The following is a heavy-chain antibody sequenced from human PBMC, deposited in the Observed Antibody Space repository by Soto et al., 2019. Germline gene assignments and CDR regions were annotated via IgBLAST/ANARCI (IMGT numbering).Heavy chain of an antibody. CDR3: AKGGYCSSTSCYLVAFFDY. Sequence: GGSLRLSCAASGFTFSSYGMHWVRQAPGKGLEWVAVISYDGSNKYYADSVKGRFTISRDNSKNTLYLQMNSLRAEDTAVYYCAKGGYCSSTSCYLVAFFDYWGQGTLVTVSS. D-gene: IGHD2-2*01. V-gene: IGHV3-30*18. CDR2: ISYDGSNK. CDR1: GFTFSSYG. J-gene: IGHJ4*02.